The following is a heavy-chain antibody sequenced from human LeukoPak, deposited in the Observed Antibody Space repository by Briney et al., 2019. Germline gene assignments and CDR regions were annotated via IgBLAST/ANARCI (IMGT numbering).Heavy chain of an antibody. Sequence: PGGSLRLSCSASGFTFSSYAMHWVRQAPGKGLVWVSRISSDGSSATYADSVKGRFTISRDNAKNTLYLQMNSLRAEDTAVYYCATFVGIAAGWGQGTLVTVSS. CDR3: ATFVGIAAG. J-gene: IGHJ4*02. CDR2: ISSDGSSA. V-gene: IGHV3-74*01. D-gene: IGHD6-13*01. CDR1: GFTFSSYA.